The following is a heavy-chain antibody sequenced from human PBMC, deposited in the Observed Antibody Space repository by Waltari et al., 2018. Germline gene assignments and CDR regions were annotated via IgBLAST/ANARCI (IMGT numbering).Heavy chain of an antibody. Sequence: QVQLQESGPGLVKSSETLSLTCTVSGVSVSGYFWNWIRQAPGKGPEWIGYMRHTGDTKQNPSLKSRVTVSVDTSRNDFSLRLSSVTAADTAVYYCALWESGWRAFRFWGQGTVGTVSS. CDR2: MRHTGDT. CDR1: GVSVSGYF. V-gene: IGHV4-59*08. CDR3: ALWESGWRAFRF. D-gene: IGHD6-19*01. J-gene: IGHJ4*03.